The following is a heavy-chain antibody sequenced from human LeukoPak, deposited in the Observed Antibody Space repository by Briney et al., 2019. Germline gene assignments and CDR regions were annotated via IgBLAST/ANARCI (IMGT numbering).Heavy chain of an antibody. CDR1: GFTFSSYG. CDR3: AKPMRWVYYFDY. Sequence: PGRSLRLSCAASGFTFSSYGMHWVRQAPGKGLEWVAVISYDGSNKYYADSVKGRFTISRDNSKNTLYLQMNSLRAEDTAVYYCAKPMRWVYYFDYWGQGTLVTVSS. D-gene: IGHD2-2*01. J-gene: IGHJ4*02. V-gene: IGHV3-30*18. CDR2: ISYDGSNK.